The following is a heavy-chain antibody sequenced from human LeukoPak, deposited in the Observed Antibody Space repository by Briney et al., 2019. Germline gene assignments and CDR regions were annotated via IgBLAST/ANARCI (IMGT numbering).Heavy chain of an antibody. V-gene: IGHV6-1*01. CDR3: AREGYQPLLSLDY. Sequence: SQTLSLTCAISGDSVSGNSAAWNWIRQSPSRGLEWLGRTYYRSKWYNDYAVSVKSRITINPGTSKNQFSLQLNSETPEDTAVYYCAREGYQPLLSLDYWGQGTLVTVSS. CDR2: TYYRSKWYN. D-gene: IGHD2-2*01. CDR1: GDSVSGNSAA. J-gene: IGHJ4*02.